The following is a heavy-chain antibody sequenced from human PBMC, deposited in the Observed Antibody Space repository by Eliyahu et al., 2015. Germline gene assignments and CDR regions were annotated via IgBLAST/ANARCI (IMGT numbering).Heavy chain of an antibody. V-gene: IGHV4-34*01. CDR3: ARGLDYDFWSGYYSGPDYFDY. D-gene: IGHD3-3*01. CDR1: GGSFSGYY. CDR2: INHSGST. Sequence: QVQLQQWGAGLLKPSETLSLTCXVYGGSFSGYYWSXIRQPPGKGLEWIGEINHSGSTNYNPSLKSRVTISVDTSKNQFSLKLSSVTAADTAVYYCARGLDYDFWSGYYSGPDYFDYWGQGTLVTVSS. J-gene: IGHJ4*02.